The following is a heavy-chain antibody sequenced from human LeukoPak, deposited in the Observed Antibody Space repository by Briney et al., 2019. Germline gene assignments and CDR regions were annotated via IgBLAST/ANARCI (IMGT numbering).Heavy chain of an antibody. CDR2: IIPILGIA. CDR3: ASWLSRGYSRHDAFDI. V-gene: IGHV1-69*02. D-gene: IGHD3-22*01. Sequence: SVKVSCKASGGTFSSYTISWVRQAPGQGLEWMGRIIPILGIANYAQKFQSRVTITADKSTSTAYMELSSLRSEDTAVYYCASWLSRGYSRHDAFDIWGQGTMVTVSS. J-gene: IGHJ3*02. CDR1: GGTFSSYT.